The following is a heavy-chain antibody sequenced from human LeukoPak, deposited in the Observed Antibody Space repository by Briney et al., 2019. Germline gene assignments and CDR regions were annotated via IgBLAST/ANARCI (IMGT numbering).Heavy chain of an antibody. CDR3: ATDGAAAGTLSY. J-gene: IGHJ4*01. D-gene: IGHD6-13*01. V-gene: IGHV4-39*01. CDR1: GGSISSRSYY. Sequence: PSEGLSLTRPVSGGSISSRSYYWRWLRQPPGKGLESIGSIYYSGIPSYNPSLTSRVTIAVDTSKNQFSLKLSSVTAADTAVYYGATDGAAAGTLSYWGHRTLVTVSS. CDR2: IYYSGIP.